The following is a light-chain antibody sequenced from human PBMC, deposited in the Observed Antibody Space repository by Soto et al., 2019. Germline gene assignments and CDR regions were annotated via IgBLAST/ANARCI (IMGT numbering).Light chain of an antibody. CDR2: AAS. CDR1: HDISSW. CDR3: QQANSFLLT. V-gene: IGKV1-12*01. Sequence: DIQMTQSPSSVSASVGDRVTITCRASHDISSWLAWYQQKPGQAPKLLMYAASRLHSGVPARFSGSESGTDFTLTISSLQPEDSATYYCQQANSFLLTFGGGTKVEIK. J-gene: IGKJ4*01.